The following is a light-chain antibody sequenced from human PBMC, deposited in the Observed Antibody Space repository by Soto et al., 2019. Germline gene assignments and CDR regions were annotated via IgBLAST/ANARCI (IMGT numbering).Light chain of an antibody. J-gene: IGKJ1*01. CDR3: QQYSSYPVT. CDR1: QSISSW. Sequence: DIQMTQSPSTLSASVGDRVTITCRASQSISSWLAWYQQKPGKAPKFLIYKASNLESVVPSRFSGSGSGTEFTLTISSLQPDDFAIYYCQQYSSYPVTFGQGTKVEIK. V-gene: IGKV1-5*03. CDR2: KAS.